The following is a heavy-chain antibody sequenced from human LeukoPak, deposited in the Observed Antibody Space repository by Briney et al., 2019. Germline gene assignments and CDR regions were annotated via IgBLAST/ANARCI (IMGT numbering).Heavy chain of an antibody. CDR2: ISAYNGNK. D-gene: IGHD1-26*01. Sequence: ASVKVSXKASGYTFTSYGISWVRQAPGQGLEWMGWISAYNGNKNYAQKLQGRVTMTTDTSTSTAYMELRSLRSDDTAVYYCARRQGATSPWVYWGQGTLVTVSS. V-gene: IGHV1-18*01. CDR3: ARRQGATSPWVY. CDR1: GYTFTSYG. J-gene: IGHJ4*02.